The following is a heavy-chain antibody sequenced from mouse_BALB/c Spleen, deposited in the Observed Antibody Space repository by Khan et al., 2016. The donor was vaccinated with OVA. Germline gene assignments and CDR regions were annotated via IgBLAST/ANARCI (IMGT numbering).Heavy chain of an antibody. CDR2: INTGGDYI. V-gene: IGHV5-6*01. D-gene: IGHD1-1*01. CDR1: GFTFSTYA. J-gene: IGHJ3*01. Sequence: EVQLQESGGDLVKPGGSLKLSCAASGFTFSTYAMSWVRRTPDKRLEWVASINTGGDYIYYPDSVKGRFTISRDNVKNTLYLQMSSLRSEDTAMYYCARHNYGPFAYWGQGTLVTVSA. CDR3: ARHNYGPFAY.